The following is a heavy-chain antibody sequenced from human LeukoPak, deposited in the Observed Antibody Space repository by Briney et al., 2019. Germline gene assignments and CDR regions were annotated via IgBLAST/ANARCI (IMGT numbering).Heavy chain of an antibody. CDR3: ARDLGGDSSAMAGAFDI. D-gene: IGHD3-22*01. CDR2: ISSSSSYI. CDR1: GFTFSSYS. V-gene: IGHV3-21*01. J-gene: IGHJ3*02. Sequence: GGSLRLSCAASGFTFSSYSMNWVRQAPGKGLEWVSSISSSSSYIYYADSVKGRFTFSRDNAKNSLYLQMNSLRAEDTAVYYCARDLGGDSSAMAGAFDIWGQGTMVTVSS.